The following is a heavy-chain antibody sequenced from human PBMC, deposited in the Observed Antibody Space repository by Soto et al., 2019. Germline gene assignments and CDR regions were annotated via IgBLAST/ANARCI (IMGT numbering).Heavy chain of an antibody. J-gene: IGHJ5*02. V-gene: IGHV1-18*01. CDR1: GYIFTKYG. CDR2: INVYNGDR. D-gene: IGHD2-21*02. Sequence: QVQVVQSGPELKKLGASVKVSCKAQGYIFTKYGIGWVRQAPGHGLEWMGLINVYNGDRKVAQKFQDRVSMTTDTSTDTAYMELKSLRPGDTAVYYCARLQLGGDRMLNWFDPWGQGTLVTVSS. CDR3: ARLQLGGDRMLNWFDP.